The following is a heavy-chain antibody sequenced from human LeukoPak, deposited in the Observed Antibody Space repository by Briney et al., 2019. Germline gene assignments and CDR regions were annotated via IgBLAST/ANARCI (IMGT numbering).Heavy chain of an antibody. CDR1: GFTFSSYW. J-gene: IGHJ5*02. CDR3: ARESGIAAALDL. CDR2: INTDGSST. V-gene: IGHV3-74*01. D-gene: IGHD6-13*01. Sequence: GGSLRLSFAASGFTFSSYWMHWVRQAPGKGLVWVSRINTDGSSTSYADSVKGRSTISRDNAKNTLYLQMNSLRAEDTAVYYCARESGIAAALDLWGQGTLVTVSS.